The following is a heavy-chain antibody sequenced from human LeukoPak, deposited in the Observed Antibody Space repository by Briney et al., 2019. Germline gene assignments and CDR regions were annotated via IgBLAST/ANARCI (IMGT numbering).Heavy chain of an antibody. Sequence: GGSLRLSCAASGFTFSSYWMSWVRQAPGKGLEWVANIKQDGSEKYYVDSVKGRFTISRDNAKNSLYLRMNSLRAEDTAVYYCARFLAYCGGDCPGGYFDLWGRGTLVTVSS. D-gene: IGHD2-21*02. CDR2: IKQDGSEK. CDR3: ARFLAYCGGDCPGGYFDL. J-gene: IGHJ2*01. V-gene: IGHV3-7*01. CDR1: GFTFSSYW.